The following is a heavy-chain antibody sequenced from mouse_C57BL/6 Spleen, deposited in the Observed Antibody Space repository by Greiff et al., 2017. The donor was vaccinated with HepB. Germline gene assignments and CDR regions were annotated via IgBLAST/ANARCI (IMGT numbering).Heavy chain of an antibody. D-gene: IGHD1-1*01. Sequence: EVKLVESGGGLVKPGGSLKLSCAASGFTFSDYGMHWVRQAPEKGLEWVAYISSGSSTIYYADTVKGRFTISRDNAKNTLFLQMTSLRSEETAMYYCARTYYYGSSYYFAYWGQGTTLTVSS. V-gene: IGHV5-17*01. CDR3: ARTYYYGSSYYFAY. CDR1: GFTFSDYG. CDR2: ISSGSSTI. J-gene: IGHJ2*01.